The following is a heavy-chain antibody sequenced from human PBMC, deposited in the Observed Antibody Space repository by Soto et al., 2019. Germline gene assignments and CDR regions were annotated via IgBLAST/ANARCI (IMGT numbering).Heavy chain of an antibody. CDR1: GYSFTTYW. J-gene: IGHJ5*01. Sequence: PGESLKSSCKGSGYSFTTYWIGWVRQMPGKGLELMGIIYPEDSDTRYSPSFRGQVTISADKSISTAYLQWSSLRASDTAMYYCARPFDTSNWYDFWGQGTLVTVSS. CDR3: ARPFDTSNWYDF. CDR2: IYPEDSDT. V-gene: IGHV5-51*01. D-gene: IGHD2-2*01.